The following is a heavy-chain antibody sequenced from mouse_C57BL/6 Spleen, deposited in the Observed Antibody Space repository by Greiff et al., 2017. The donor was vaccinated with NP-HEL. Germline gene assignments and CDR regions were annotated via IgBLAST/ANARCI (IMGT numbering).Heavy chain of an antibody. D-gene: IGHD1-1*01. CDR1: GYAFSSYW. CDR3: ARSSYYGSSYVAWFAY. J-gene: IGHJ3*01. V-gene: IGHV1-80*01. Sequence: QVQLQQSGAELVKPGASVKISCKASGYAFSSYWMNWVKQRPGKGLEWIGQIYPGDGDTNYNGKFKGKATLTADKSSSTAYMQLSSLTSEDSAVYFCARSSYYGSSYVAWFAYWGQGTLVTVSA. CDR2: IYPGDGDT.